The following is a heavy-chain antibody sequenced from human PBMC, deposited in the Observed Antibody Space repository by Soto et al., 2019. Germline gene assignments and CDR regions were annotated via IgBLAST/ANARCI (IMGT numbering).Heavy chain of an antibody. CDR3: AIPDCSSTSCPPGDV. CDR2: IYYSGST. D-gene: IGHD2-2*01. CDR1: GGSISSSSYY. J-gene: IGHJ6*02. Sequence: KTSETLSLTCTVSGGSISSSSYYWGWIRQPPGKGLEWIGSIYYSGSTYYNPSLKSRVTISVDTSKNQFSLKLSSVTAADTAVYYCAIPDCSSTSCPPGDVWGQGTTVTVSS. V-gene: IGHV4-39*01.